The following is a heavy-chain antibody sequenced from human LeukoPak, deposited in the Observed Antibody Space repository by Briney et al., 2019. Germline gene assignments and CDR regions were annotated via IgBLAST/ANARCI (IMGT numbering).Heavy chain of an antibody. J-gene: IGHJ4*02. V-gene: IGHV4-30-4*08. CDR3: ARDQSGSYSFDY. Sequence: TLSLTCTVSGGSISSGNYYWSWIRQPPGKGLEWIGYIYYSGSTYYNPSLKSRVNMSVDTSKNQFSPKLSSVTAADTAVYYCARDQSGSYSFDYWGQGTPVTVSS. CDR2: IYYSGST. CDR1: GGSISSGNYY. D-gene: IGHD1-26*01.